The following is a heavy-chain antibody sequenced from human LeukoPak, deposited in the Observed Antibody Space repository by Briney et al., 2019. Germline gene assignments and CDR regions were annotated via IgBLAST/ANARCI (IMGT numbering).Heavy chain of an antibody. J-gene: IGHJ3*02. D-gene: IGHD3-22*01. V-gene: IGHV3-13*01. CDR3: ARAHYDSSGYYYVPAFDI. Sequence: GGSLRLSCAASGFTFSSYDMHWVRQATGKGLEWVSAIGTAGDTYYPGSVKGRFTISRENAKNSLYLQMNSLRAGDTAVYYCARAHYDSSGYYYVPAFDIWGQGTMVTVSS. CDR2: IGTAGDT. CDR1: GFTFSSYD.